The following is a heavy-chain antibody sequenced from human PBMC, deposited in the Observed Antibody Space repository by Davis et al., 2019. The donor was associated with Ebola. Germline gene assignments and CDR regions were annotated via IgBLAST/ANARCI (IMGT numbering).Heavy chain of an antibody. V-gene: IGHV1-18*01. D-gene: IGHD6-13*01. CDR3: SKSMYSSTWTNTPFDY. J-gene: IGHJ4*02. Sequence: ASVKVSCKASDYTFTSYGVSWVRQAPGQGLEWMGWITPYNGNTNYAQKFQGRVTMTTDTSTSTAYMELRSLRSDDTAVYYCSKSMYSSTWTNTPFDYWGQGTLVTVSS. CDR2: ITPYNGNT. CDR1: DYTFTSYG.